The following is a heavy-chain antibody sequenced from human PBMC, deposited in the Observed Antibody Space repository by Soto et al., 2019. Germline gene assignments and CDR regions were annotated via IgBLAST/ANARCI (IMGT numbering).Heavy chain of an antibody. V-gene: IGHV3-33*01. J-gene: IGHJ3*02. CDR2: IWYDGSNK. Sequence: QVPLVESGGGVVQPGRSLRLSCAASGFTFSSYGMHWVRQAPGKGLEWVAVIWYDGSNKYYADSVKGRFTISRDNSKNTLYLQMNSLRAEDTAVYYCAILKVRGVSDAFDIWGQGTMVTVSS. CDR3: AILKVRGVSDAFDI. CDR1: GFTFSSYG. D-gene: IGHD3-10*01.